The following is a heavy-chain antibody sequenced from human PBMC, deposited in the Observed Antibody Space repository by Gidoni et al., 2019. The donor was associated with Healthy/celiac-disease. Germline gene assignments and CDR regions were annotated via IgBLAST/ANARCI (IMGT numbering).Heavy chain of an antibody. V-gene: IGHV3-43*02. Sequence: VWLLETGGGAVQPGGCLRHSCAASGVTFVVYAMHWVRQAPGKGLEWVSLISGDGGSTYYADSVKGRFTISRDNSKNSLYLQMNSLRTEDTALYYCAKDIALYYDDSSGSIDYWGQGTLVTVSS. CDR3: AKDIALYYDDSSGSIDY. J-gene: IGHJ4*02. CDR1: GVTFVVYA. CDR2: ISGDGGST. D-gene: IGHD3-22*01.